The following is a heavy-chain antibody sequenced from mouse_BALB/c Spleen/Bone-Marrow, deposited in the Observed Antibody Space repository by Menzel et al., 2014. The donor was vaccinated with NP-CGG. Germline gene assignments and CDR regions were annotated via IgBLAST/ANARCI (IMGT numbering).Heavy chain of an antibody. CDR2: ISCYNGAT. D-gene: IGHD2-3*01. V-gene: IGHV1S34*01. CDR3: ARGDGYYVDFDY. Sequence: LVKTGASVKISCKASGYSFTGYYMHWVKRSHGKSLEWIGYISCYNGATSYNQKFKGKATFTVDTSSSTAYMRFNSLTSEDSAVYYCARGDGYYVDFDYWGQGTTLTVSS. J-gene: IGHJ2*01. CDR1: GYSFTGYY.